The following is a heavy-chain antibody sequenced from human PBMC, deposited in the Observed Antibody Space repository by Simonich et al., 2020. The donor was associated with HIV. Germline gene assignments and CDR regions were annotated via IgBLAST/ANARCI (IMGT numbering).Heavy chain of an antibody. CDR3: ATWEVKDDVLTGFTYWYFDL. CDR2: FDPERGET. D-gene: IGHD3-9*01. CDR1: GYTLSELS. J-gene: IGHJ2*01. V-gene: IGHV1-24*01. Sequence: QVQLVQSGAEVKKPGASVKVSCKVSGYTLSELSMHWVRQAPGKGLEWRGGFDPERGETIYEHKLQGRVTMTEDTSTDTAYMELSGLRSEDTALYYCATWEVKDDVLTGFTYWYFDLWGRGTLVTVSS.